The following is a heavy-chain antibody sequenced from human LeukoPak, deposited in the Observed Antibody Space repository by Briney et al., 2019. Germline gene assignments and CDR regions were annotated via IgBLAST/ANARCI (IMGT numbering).Heavy chain of an antibody. CDR3: AKSPDHGDYEL. CDR2: ISGSGGST. V-gene: IGHV3-23*01. J-gene: IGHJ4*02. D-gene: IGHD4-17*01. Sequence: GGSLRLSCAASGFTFSSYAMSWVRQAPGKGLEWVSAISGSGGSTYYADSVKGRFTISRDNSNNTLYLQMNSLRAEDTAVYYCAKSPDHGDYELWGQGTLVTVSS. CDR1: GFTFSSYA.